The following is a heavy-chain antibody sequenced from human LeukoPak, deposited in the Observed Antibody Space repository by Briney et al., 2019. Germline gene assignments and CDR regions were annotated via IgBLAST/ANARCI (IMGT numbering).Heavy chain of an antibody. CDR2: IYSSWNT. D-gene: IGHD3-10*01. CDR1: GGSISSGGYY. V-gene: IGHV4-61*10. J-gene: IGHJ5*02. CDR3: ARGGYYGSGNDFRFDP. Sequence: PSETLSLTCTVSGGSISSGGYYWSWIRQPAGKGLEWIGRIYSSWNTNYNPSLKSRVTISVDTSKNQFSLKLTSVTAADTAVYFCARGGYYGSGNDFRFDPWGQGTLVTVSS.